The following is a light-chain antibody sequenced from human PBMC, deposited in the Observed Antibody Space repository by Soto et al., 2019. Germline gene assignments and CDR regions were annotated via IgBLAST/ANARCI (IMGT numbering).Light chain of an antibody. CDR2: GAS. V-gene: IGKV3-20*01. Sequence: EIVSTQSPGTLSLSPGERATLSCRASQTVISSYLAWYQQKPGQAPRLLIFGASSRATGIPDRFSGSGSGTDFTLTISGLEPDDFALYYCLQYGGSPRTFGQGTKLEIK. CDR3: LQYGGSPRT. CDR1: QTVISSY. J-gene: IGKJ2*01.